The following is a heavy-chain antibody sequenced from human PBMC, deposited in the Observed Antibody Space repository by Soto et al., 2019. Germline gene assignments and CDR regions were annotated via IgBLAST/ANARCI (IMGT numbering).Heavy chain of an antibody. Sequence: SVKVSCKASGGTFSSYAISWVRQAPGQGLEWMGGIIPIFGTANYAQKFQGRVTITADESTSTAYMELSSLRSEDTAVYYCARRDIVVVRAAYYYYGMDVWGQGPTVTVSS. V-gene: IGHV1-69*13. J-gene: IGHJ6*02. D-gene: IGHD2-2*01. CDR3: ARRDIVVVRAAYYYYGMDV. CDR1: GGTFSSYA. CDR2: IIPIFGTA.